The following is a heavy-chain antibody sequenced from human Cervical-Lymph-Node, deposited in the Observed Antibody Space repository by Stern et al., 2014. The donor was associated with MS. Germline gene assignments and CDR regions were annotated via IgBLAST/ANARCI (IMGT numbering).Heavy chain of an antibody. D-gene: IGHD3-22*01. Sequence: VQLVQSGAEVKKPGSSVKVSCKASGGTFSSYEISWVRQAPGQGLEWMGGIIPTFAKPTYAQKFQDRVTISADESTSTAYMELSTLKSEDTAIYFCARAYTYYSHSAAYWGQGTLVTVSS. V-gene: IGHV1-69*01. CDR2: IIPTFAKP. CDR1: GGTFSSYE. J-gene: IGHJ4*02. CDR3: ARAYTYYSHSAAY.